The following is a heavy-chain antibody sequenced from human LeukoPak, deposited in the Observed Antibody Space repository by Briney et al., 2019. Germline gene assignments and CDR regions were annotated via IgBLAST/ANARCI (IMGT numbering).Heavy chain of an antibody. D-gene: IGHD1-26*01. Sequence: GESLKISCKGSGYSFTTYWIAWVRQMPGKGLEWMGIIYPGDSDTRYSPSFQGQVTISADKSISPAYLQWSSLKASDTAMYYCARRMGGSYYESSGAFDYWGLGTLVTVSS. CDR1: GYSFTTYW. V-gene: IGHV5-51*01. CDR3: ARRMGGSYYESSGAFDY. CDR2: IYPGDSDT. J-gene: IGHJ4*02.